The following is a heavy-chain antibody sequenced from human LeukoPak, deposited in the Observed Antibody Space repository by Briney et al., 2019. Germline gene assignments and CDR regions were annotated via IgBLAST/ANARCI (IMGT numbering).Heavy chain of an antibody. CDR1: GGSISSYY. D-gene: IGHD2-15*01. V-gene: IGHV4-59*08. J-gene: IGHJ4*02. CDR2: IYYSGST. Sequence: SETLSLTCTVSGGSISSYYWSWIRQPPGKGLEWIGYIYYSGSTNYNPSLKSRVTISVDTSKNQFSLKLSSVTAADTAVYYWASVVVVAATRFYFDYWGQGTLVTVSS. CDR3: ASVVVVAATRFYFDY.